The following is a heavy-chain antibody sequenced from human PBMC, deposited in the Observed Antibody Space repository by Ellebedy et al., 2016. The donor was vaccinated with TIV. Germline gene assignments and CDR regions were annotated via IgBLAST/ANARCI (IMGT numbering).Heavy chain of an antibody. D-gene: IGHD7-27*01. J-gene: IGHJ4*02. Sequence: SLKISXAASGFTFDDYAMHWVRQAPGKGLEWVSGISWNSGSIGYADSVKGRFTISRDNAKNSLYLQMNSLRAEDTAVYYCARVSNNWGFDYWGQGTLVTVSS. CDR1: GFTFDDYA. V-gene: IGHV3-9*01. CDR2: ISWNSGSI. CDR3: ARVSNNWGFDY.